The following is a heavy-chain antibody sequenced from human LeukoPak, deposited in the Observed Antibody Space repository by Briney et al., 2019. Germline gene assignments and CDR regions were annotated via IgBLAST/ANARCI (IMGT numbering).Heavy chain of an antibody. D-gene: IGHD6-13*01. CDR2: NYYSGST. Sequence: SETLSLTCTVSGGSISSHYWSWIWQPPGKGLEWIGYNYYSGSTNYNPSLKSRVTISVDTSKNQFSLKLSSVTAADTAVYYCAREGAQLDYYYYYMDVWGKGTTVTVSS. V-gene: IGHV4-59*11. CDR3: AREGAQLDYYYYYMDV. CDR1: GGSISSHY. J-gene: IGHJ6*03.